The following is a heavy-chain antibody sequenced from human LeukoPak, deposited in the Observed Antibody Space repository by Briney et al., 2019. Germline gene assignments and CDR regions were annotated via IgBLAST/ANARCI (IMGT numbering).Heavy chain of an antibody. J-gene: IGHJ4*02. Sequence: GGSLRLSCEGSGYSFSSFWMHWVRQAPGEGLVWVSRLNEDGGITNYADFAKGRFTISRDSARNTLYLQMNSLSADDTAVYYCTRDIGGRSAYWGQGALVTVS. V-gene: IGHV3-74*01. CDR2: LNEDGGIT. CDR3: TRDIGGRSAY. CDR1: GYSFSSFW. D-gene: IGHD3-16*01.